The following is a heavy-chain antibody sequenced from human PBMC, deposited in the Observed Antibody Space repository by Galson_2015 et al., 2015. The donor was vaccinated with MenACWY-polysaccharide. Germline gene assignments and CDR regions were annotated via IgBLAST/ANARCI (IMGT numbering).Heavy chain of an antibody. J-gene: IGHJ4*02. CDR3: AGPRGDY. CDR2: IKQDGSVK. CDR1: GFTFSDYW. V-gene: IGHV3-7*01. Sequence: SLRLSCAASGFTFSDYWMTWVRQSPGKGLEWVANIKQDGSVKNYVDSVKGRFTISRDNAKNSLYLQMDSLRAEDTAVYYCAGPRGDYWGQGSLVTVAS.